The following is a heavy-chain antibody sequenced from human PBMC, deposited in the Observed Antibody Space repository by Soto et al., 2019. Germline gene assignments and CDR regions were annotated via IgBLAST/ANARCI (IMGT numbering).Heavy chain of an antibody. Sequence: QVQLQESGPGLVKPSETLSLTCIVSGGSISSHHWSWIRQSPGKGLEWIGHVSYSGSSTYNPSLKSRVTISIETSKNQFSLNLRSVSAADTAVYYCTRLFGIDSPMYFFDQWGQGTLVTVSS. CDR1: GGSISSHH. CDR2: VSYSGSS. D-gene: IGHD2-8*01. J-gene: IGHJ4*02. V-gene: IGHV4-59*08. CDR3: TRLFGIDSPMYFFDQ.